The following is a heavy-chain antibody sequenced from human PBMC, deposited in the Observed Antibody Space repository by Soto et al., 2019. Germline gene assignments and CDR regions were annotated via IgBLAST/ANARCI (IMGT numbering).Heavy chain of an antibody. CDR3: AHSLYDYVWGTNWFDP. CDR1: GFSLSTSGVG. Sequence: QITLKESGPTLVKPTQTLTLTCTFSGFSLSTSGVGVGWIRQPPGKALEWLALIYWDDDKRYSPSLKIRLTITKDTSKNHVVLTMTNMDPVDTATYYCAHSLYDYVWGTNWFDPWGQGTLVTVSS. J-gene: IGHJ5*02. CDR2: IYWDDDK. D-gene: IGHD3-16*01. V-gene: IGHV2-5*02.